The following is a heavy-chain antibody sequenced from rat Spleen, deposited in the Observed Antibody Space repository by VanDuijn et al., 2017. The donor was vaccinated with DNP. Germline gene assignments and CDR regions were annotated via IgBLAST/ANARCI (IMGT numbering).Heavy chain of an antibody. CDR1: GFTFSNYG. J-gene: IGHJ4*01. Sequence: EVQLVESGGGLVQPGRSLKLSCVASGFTFSNYGMAWVRQAPTKGLEWVASISTGGGNTYYRDSVKGRFTISRDNAKNTQYLQMDSLRSEDTATYYCARRGNIGTPTYAMDVWGQGTSVTVSS. CDR3: ARRGNIGTPTYAMDV. D-gene: IGHD1-5*01. CDR2: ISTGGGNT. V-gene: IGHV5S13*01.